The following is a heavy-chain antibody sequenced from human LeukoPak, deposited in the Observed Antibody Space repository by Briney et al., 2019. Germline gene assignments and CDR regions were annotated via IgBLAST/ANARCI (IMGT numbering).Heavy chain of an antibody. Sequence: GGSLRLSCAASGFTFSSYEMNWVRQAPGRGLEWVSYISSSGSTIYYADSVKGRFTISRDNAKNSLYLQMNSLRAEDTAVYYCARAARIFPLDYWGQGTLVTVSS. CDR3: ARAARIFPLDY. J-gene: IGHJ4*02. V-gene: IGHV3-48*03. CDR1: GFTFSSYE. D-gene: IGHD2-21*01. CDR2: ISSSGSTI.